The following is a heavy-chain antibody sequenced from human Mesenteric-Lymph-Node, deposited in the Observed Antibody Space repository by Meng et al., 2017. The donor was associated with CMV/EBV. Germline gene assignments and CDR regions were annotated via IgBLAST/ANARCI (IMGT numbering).Heavy chain of an antibody. CDR2: IASDESKK. Sequence: FTFSRYDMHWIRQAPGKGLEWVTFIASDESKKSHAVSVKGRFTISRDNSKNTLYLQMNSLRAEDTAVYYCAKDRYCTNGLCYTGRFDPWGQGTLVTVSS. CDR3: AKDRYCTNGLCYTGRFDP. D-gene: IGHD2-8*01. J-gene: IGHJ5*02. CDR1: FTFSRYD. V-gene: IGHV3-30*02.